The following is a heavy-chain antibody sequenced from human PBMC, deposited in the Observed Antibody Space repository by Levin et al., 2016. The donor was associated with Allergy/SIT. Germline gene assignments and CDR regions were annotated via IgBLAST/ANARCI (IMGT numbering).Heavy chain of an antibody. D-gene: IGHD6-13*01. CDR2: ISYDGSNK. J-gene: IGHJ6*02. Sequence: GESLKISCAASGFTFSSYGMHWVRQAPGKGLEWVAVISYDGSNKYYADSVKGRFTISRDNSKNTLYLQMNSLRAEDTAVYYCAKDSSSWYSPYYYYGMDVWGQGTTVTVSS. CDR3: AKDSSSWYSPYYYYGMDV. CDR1: GFTFSSYG. V-gene: IGHV3-30*18.